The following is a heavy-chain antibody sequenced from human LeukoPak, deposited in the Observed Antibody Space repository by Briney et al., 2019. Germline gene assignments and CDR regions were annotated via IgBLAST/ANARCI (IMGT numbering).Heavy chain of an antibody. J-gene: IGHJ3*02. Sequence: SEALSLTCSVSGGSISSAGYFWTWIRQPAGKRLEWIGRIYASGSTNYNPSLVSRVALSIDTSRNQFSLRLSSVTAADTAVYYCARDNLPAGINDAFDIWGQGTRVTVSS. CDR2: IYASGST. D-gene: IGHD6-13*01. V-gene: IGHV4-61*02. CDR3: ARDNLPAGINDAFDI. CDR1: GGSISSAGYF.